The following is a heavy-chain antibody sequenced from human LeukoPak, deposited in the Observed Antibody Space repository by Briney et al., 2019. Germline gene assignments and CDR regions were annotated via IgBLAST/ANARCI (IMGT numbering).Heavy chain of an antibody. CDR2: IYSSGST. J-gene: IGHJ3*02. CDR3: ARSDGYGLVGI. D-gene: IGHD3-10*01. Sequence: PSETLSLTCTVSGGSISSSGSNYWGWIRQPPGKTLEWIGSIYSSGSTYYNPSPKSRVIIIIDTPKNHFSLTLSSVTAADTAVYYCARSDGYGLVGIWGQGTMVTVSS. V-gene: IGHV4-39*07. CDR1: GGSISSSGSNY.